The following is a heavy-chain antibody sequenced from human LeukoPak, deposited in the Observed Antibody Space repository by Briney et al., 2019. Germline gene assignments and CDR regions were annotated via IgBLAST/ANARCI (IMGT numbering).Heavy chain of an antibody. Sequence: GGSLRLSCAASGFTFSSYGMHWVRQAPGKGLEWGAFIRYDGSNKYYADSVKGRFTISRDNSKNTLYLQMNSLRAEDTAVYYCARVRMRIAAAVTPYNWFDPWGQGTLVTVSS. CDR2: IRYDGSNK. V-gene: IGHV3-30*02. CDR1: GFTFSSYG. D-gene: IGHD6-13*01. CDR3: ARVRMRIAAAVTPYNWFDP. J-gene: IGHJ5*02.